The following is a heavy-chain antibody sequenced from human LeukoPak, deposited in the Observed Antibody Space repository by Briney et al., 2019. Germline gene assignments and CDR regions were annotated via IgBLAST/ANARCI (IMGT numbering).Heavy chain of an antibody. J-gene: IGHJ6*02. CDR3: AREYYDIPDYYYGMDV. CDR2: INPNSGGT. Sequence: ASVKVSCKASGYTFTGYYMHWVRQAPGQGLEWMGWINPNSGGTNYAQKFQGWVTMTRDTSISTAYMELSRLRSDDTAVYYCAREYYDIPDYYYGMDVWGQGTTVTVSS. CDR1: GYTFTGYY. V-gene: IGHV1-2*04. D-gene: IGHD3-9*01.